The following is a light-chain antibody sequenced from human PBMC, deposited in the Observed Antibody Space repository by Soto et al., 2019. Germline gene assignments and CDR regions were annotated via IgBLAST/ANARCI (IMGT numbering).Light chain of an antibody. CDR1: NSNIGSKY. CDR2: RNN. CDR3: AAWYKLLGGPT. Sequence: QSVLTQPPSASGTPGQRVSISCSGSNSNIGSKYVYWYQQLPGAAPKLLMYRNNQRPSGVPDRFSGSKSGTSASLAISGLRSEDESDYYCAAWYKLLGGPTLGGAT. J-gene: IGLJ2*01. V-gene: IGLV1-47*01.